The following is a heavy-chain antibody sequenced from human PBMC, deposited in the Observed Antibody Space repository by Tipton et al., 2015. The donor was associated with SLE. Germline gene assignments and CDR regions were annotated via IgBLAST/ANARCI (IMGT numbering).Heavy chain of an antibody. Sequence: TLSLTCTVSGGSINTRSYYWGWIRQPPGKGLEWIANIYYSRSTYYNPSLKSRVTISVDTSKNQFSLKLMSLTAADTAVYYCARARSEDAFWREYVNYYYYMDVWGRGTTVTVSS. CDR3: ARARSEDAFWREYVNYYYYMDV. D-gene: IGHD3-3*01. V-gene: IGHV4-39*07. J-gene: IGHJ6*03. CDR1: GGSINTRSYY. CDR2: IYYSRST.